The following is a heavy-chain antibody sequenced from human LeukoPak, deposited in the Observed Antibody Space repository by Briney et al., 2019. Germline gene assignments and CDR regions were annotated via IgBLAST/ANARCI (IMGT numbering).Heavy chain of an antibody. Sequence: GGSLRLSCAAAGFTFSNYWMNWVRQAPGKGLEWVANIKQDGSEKYYVDSVKGRFTISRDNAKNSLYLQMNSLRAEDTAVYFCARESDYWGQGTLVTVSS. CDR3: ARESDY. V-gene: IGHV3-7*01. CDR2: IKQDGSEK. J-gene: IGHJ4*02. CDR1: GFTFSNYW.